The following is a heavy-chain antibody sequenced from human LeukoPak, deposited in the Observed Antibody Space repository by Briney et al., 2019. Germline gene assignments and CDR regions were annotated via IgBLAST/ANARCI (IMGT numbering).Heavy chain of an antibody. CDR3: ARWEVRLNAFEM. J-gene: IGHJ3*02. Sequence: SGGSLRLSCAASGFTVSSNYMSWIRQPPGKGLEWIGYTHHSGNTLYNPSLKSRVTTSVDTSKNQFSLSLSSVTAADTAVYYCARWEVRLNAFEMWGQGTMVTVSS. CDR2: THHSGNT. CDR1: GFTVSSNY. V-gene: IGHV4-59*02. D-gene: IGHD3-10*01.